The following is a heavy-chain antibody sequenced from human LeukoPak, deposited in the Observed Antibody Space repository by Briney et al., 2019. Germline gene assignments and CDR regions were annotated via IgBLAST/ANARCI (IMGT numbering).Heavy chain of an antibody. V-gene: IGHV3-23*01. CDR2: ISGSGGAT. D-gene: IGHD2-15*01. CDR3: AKDLGSGGSKWFDP. CDR1: GFTFSNYA. Sequence: GGSLRLSCAASGFTFSNYAMSWVRQAPGEGLEWVSGISGSGGATNYADSVKGRFTISRDNSKNTLYLQMNSLRAEDTAVYYCAKDLGSGGSKWFDPWGQGTLVTVSS. J-gene: IGHJ5*02.